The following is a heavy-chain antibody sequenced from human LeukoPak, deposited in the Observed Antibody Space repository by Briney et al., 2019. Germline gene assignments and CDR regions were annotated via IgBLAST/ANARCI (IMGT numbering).Heavy chain of an antibody. Sequence: SETLSLTCTVSGGSISSYYWSWIRQPAGKGLEWIGRIYTSGSTNYNPSLKSRVTMSVDTSKTQFSLKLSSVTAADTAVYYCAREGADGDYSDYWGQGTLVTVSS. CDR1: GGSISSYY. V-gene: IGHV4-4*07. J-gene: IGHJ4*02. CDR3: AREGADGDYSDY. D-gene: IGHD4-17*01. CDR2: IYTSGST.